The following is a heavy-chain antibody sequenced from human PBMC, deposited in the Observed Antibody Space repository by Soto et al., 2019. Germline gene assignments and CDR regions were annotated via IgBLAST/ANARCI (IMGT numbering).Heavy chain of an antibody. D-gene: IGHD2-8*01. CDR3: AREYCANXVCYLPDY. V-gene: IGHV1-18*01. Sequence: AASVKVSCKASGYTFTTYGISWVRQAPGQGLEWMGWISTYNGNTYYTQKLQGRVTMTTDTSTNTAYMELTSLKSDDTAVYYCAREYCANXVCYLPDYWGQGTLVTVSS. CDR2: ISTYNGNT. J-gene: IGHJ4*02. CDR1: GYTFTTYG.